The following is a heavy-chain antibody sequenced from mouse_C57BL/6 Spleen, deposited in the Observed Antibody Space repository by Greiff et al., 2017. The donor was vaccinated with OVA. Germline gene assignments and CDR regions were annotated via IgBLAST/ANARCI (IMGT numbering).Heavy chain of an antibody. J-gene: IGHJ3*01. CDR1: GYTFTSYW. V-gene: IGHV1-64*01. D-gene: IGHD2-10*02. CDR3: ARRSYGNYTFAY. CDR2: IHPNSGST. Sequence: QVQLQQPGAELVKPGASVKLSCKASGYTFTSYWMHWVKQRPGQGLEWIGMIHPNSGSTNYNEKFKSKATLTVDKSSSTAYMQLSSLTSEDSAGYYCARRSYGNYTFAYWGQGTLVTVSA.